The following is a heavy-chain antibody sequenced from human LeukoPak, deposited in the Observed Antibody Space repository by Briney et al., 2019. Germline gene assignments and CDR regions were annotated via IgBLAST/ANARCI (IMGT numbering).Heavy chain of an antibody. V-gene: IGHV1-24*01. Sequence: ASVKVSCKVSGYTLTELSMHWVRQAPGKGLEWMGGFDPEDGETIYAQKFQGRVTMTEDTSTDTAYMELSSLRSEDTAVYYCASERGYDNSGYYHGYFQHWGQGTLVTVSS. CDR1: GYTLTELS. CDR3: ASERGYDNSGYYHGYFQH. J-gene: IGHJ1*01. D-gene: IGHD3-22*01. CDR2: FDPEDGET.